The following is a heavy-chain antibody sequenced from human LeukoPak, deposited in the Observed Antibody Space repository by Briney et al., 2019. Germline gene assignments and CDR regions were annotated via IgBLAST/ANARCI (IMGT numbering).Heavy chain of an antibody. D-gene: IGHD1-14*01. J-gene: IGHJ4*02. CDR3: AKNLVGNHYFDY. CDR1: GFTFSSYA. Sequence: PGGSLRLSCAASGFTFSSYAMSWVRQAPGQGLEWISAISGSGGSTYYADSVKGRFTISRDNSKNTLYLKMNSLRAEDTAVYYCAKNLVGNHYFDYWGQGTLVTVSS. V-gene: IGHV3-23*01. CDR2: ISGSGGST.